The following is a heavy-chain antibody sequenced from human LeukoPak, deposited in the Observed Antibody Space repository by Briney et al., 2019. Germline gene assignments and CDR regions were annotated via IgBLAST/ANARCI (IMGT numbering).Heavy chain of an antibody. J-gene: IGHJ4*02. Sequence: TSETLSLTCAVSGYSISSGYYWGWIRQPPGKGLEWIGSIYHSGSTYYNPPLKSRVTISVDTSKNQFSLKLSSVTAADTAVYYCARHPFEYSSSSSDYFDYWGQGTLVTVSS. CDR1: GYSISSGYY. V-gene: IGHV4-38-2*01. CDR3: ARHPFEYSSSSSDYFDY. CDR2: IYHSGST. D-gene: IGHD6-6*01.